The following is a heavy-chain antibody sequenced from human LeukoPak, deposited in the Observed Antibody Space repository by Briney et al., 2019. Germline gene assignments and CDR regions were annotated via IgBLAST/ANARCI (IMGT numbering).Heavy chain of an antibody. CDR1: GFTFSSCG. CDR2: ISYDGTNK. D-gene: IGHD6-13*01. J-gene: IGHJ5*02. Sequence: GGSLRLSCAASGFTFSSCGMHWVRQAPGKGLEWVAVISYDGTNKYYGDSVKGRFTISRDNSKNTLYLQMNSLRAEDTAVYYCAKGYGQRLVNNWFDPWGQGTLVTVSS. V-gene: IGHV3-30*18. CDR3: AKGYGQRLVNNWFDP.